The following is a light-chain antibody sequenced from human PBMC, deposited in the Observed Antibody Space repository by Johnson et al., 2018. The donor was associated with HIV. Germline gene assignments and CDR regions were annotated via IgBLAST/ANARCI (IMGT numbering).Light chain of an antibody. V-gene: IGLV1-51*01. Sequence: QSVLTQPPSASGTPGQRVTISCSGSSSNIGSNTVNWYQQLPGTAPKLLIYDNNKRPSGISDRFSGSKSGTSVTLGITGLQTGDEADYYCGTWDSSLSAYVFGTGTKVTVL. CDR2: DNN. CDR1: SSNIGSNT. CDR3: GTWDSSLSAYV. J-gene: IGLJ1*01.